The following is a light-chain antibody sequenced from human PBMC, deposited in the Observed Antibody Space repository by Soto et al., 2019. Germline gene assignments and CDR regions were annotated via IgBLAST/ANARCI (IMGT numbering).Light chain of an antibody. J-gene: IGKJ1*01. CDR2: GAY. CDR3: QQYNNWPRT. V-gene: IGKV3-20*01. CDR1: QSVSSSY. Sequence: EIVLTQSPGTLSLSPGERVTLSCRASQSVSSSYLAWYQQKPGQAPRLLIYGAYNRATGIQDRFSGSGSGTDFTLTIRRLEPEDFAVYYCQQYNNWPRTFGQGTKVDIK.